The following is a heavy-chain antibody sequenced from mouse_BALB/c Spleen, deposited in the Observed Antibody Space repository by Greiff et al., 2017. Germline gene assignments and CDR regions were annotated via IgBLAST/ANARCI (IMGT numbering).Heavy chain of an antibody. CDR1: GYTFTSYT. CDR2: INPSSGYT. Sequence: QVQLKQSAAELARPGASVKMSCKASGYTFTSYTMHWVKQRPGQGLEWIGYINPSSGYTEYNQKFKDKTTLTADKSSSTAYMQLSSLTSEDSAVYYCARRGGGWSYAMDYWGQGTSVTVSS. D-gene: IGHD2-3*01. V-gene: IGHV1-4*02. CDR3: ARRGGGWSYAMDY. J-gene: IGHJ4*01.